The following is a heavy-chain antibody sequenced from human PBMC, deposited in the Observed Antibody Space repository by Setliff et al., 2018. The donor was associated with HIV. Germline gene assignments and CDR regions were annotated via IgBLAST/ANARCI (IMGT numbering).Heavy chain of an antibody. CDR2: IKSKTDGGTT. V-gene: IGHV3-15*01. CDR1: GFTFSNAW. D-gene: IGHD3-3*01. J-gene: IGHJ6*03. CDR3: TRDRQPGYDFWSGYSYYYHYYMDV. Sequence: PGGSLRLSCAASGFTFSNAWMSWVRQAPGKGLEWVGRIKSKTDGGTTDYAAPVKGRFTISRDDSKNTLYLQMNSLKTEDTAVYYCTRDRQPGYDFWSGYSYYYHYYMDVWGKGTTVTVSS.